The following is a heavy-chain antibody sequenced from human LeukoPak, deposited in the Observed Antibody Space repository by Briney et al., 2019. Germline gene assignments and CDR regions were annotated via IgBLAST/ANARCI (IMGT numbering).Heavy chain of an antibody. J-gene: IGHJ5*02. Sequence: GGSLRLSCAASGFTFSTYPINWVRQAPGKGLEWVSSLRVFGDNTYYADSVKGRFTISRDNSKNTLYLQMNSLRAEDTAVYYCARDLNRRLGYCSGGSCYWSGWFDPWGQGTLVTVSS. CDR1: GFTFSTYP. CDR2: LRVFGDNT. V-gene: IGHV3-23*01. D-gene: IGHD2-15*01. CDR3: ARDLNRRLGYCSGGSCYWSGWFDP.